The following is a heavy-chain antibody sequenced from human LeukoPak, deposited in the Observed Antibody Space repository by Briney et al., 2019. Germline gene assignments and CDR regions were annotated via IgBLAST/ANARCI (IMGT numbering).Heavy chain of an antibody. CDR1: GGSISSGSYY. V-gene: IGHV4-61*02. J-gene: IGHJ5*02. D-gene: IGHD3-9*01. Sequence: SETLSLTCNVSGGSISSGSYYWSWIRQPAGKGLEWIGRIYTSGTTNYNPSLKSRVTISVDTSKNQFSLRLSSVTAADTAVYYCARLLTGYWARFDPWGQGTLVTVSS. CDR2: IYTSGTT. CDR3: ARLLTGYWARFDP.